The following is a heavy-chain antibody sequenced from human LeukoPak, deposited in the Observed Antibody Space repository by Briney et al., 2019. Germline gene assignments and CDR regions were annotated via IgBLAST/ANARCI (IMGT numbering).Heavy chain of an antibody. V-gene: IGHV4-59*08. J-gene: IGHJ4*02. CDR3: ARHIVQGGTVFDV. Sequence: SETLSLTCTVSGGSISPNLWSGMRQPPGKRLEWIGYIHYSWSTHYNPSLESRVTTSVDTSKNQVSLKLISVTAADTAVYYCARHIVQGGTVFDVWGQGILVTVSS. CDR2: IHYSWST. CDR1: GGSISPNL. D-gene: IGHD2/OR15-2a*01.